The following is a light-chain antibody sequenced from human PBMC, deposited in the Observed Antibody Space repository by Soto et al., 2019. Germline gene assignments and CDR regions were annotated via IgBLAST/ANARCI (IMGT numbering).Light chain of an antibody. CDR1: QSISSSY. V-gene: IGKV3-20*01. CDR2: GAS. CDR3: HQYNDWPPSLT. Sequence: EIVLTQSPGTLSLSPGERATLSCRASQSISSSYLAWYQKKPGQAPRLLIYGASTRAMGSPVRFRGSGSGTEFALTLSSRAPEAFAVYYCHQYNDWPPSLTFGQGTRVEIK. J-gene: IGKJ1*01.